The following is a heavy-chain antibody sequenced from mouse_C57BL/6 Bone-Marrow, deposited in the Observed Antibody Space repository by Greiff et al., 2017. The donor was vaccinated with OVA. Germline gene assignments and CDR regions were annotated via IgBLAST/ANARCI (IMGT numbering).Heavy chain of an antibody. CDR3: ARSGRLLRRFYAMDY. J-gene: IGHJ4*01. Sequence: VKPGASVKLSCKASGYTFTSYWMHWVKQRPGRGLEWLGRIDPNSGGTKYNEKFKSKATLTADKPSSTAYMQLSSLTSEDSAVYYCARSGRLLRRFYAMDYWGQGTSVTVSS. V-gene: IGHV1-72*01. CDR1: GYTFTSYW. D-gene: IGHD3-1*01. CDR2: IDPNSGGT.